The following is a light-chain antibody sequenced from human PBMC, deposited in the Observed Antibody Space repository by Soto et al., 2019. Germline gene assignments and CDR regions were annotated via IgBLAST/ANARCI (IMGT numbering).Light chain of an antibody. CDR3: LQDYNYPLT. CDR2: AAS. CDR1: QGIGND. Sequence: AIQMTQSPSSLSASVGDRVTITCRASQGIGNDLGWYQQKPGKAPKLLIYAASSLQSGVPSRFSGSGSGTDFTLTISSLQPEDFATYYCLQDYNYPLTFGQRTKLEIK. V-gene: IGKV1-6*01. J-gene: IGKJ2*01.